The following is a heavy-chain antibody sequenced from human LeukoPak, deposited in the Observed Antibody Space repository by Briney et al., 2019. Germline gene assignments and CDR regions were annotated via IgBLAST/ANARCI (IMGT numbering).Heavy chain of an antibody. Sequence: GGSLRLSCAASGFTFSSYSMVWVRQAPGKGLEYVSGITSNGGTTYYGNSVKGRFTISRDNSKDTLYLQMGSLRTEDVAVYYCARGIRWASDYWGQGTPVTVAS. CDR2: ITSNGGTT. CDR3: ARGIRWASDY. J-gene: IGHJ4*02. V-gene: IGHV3-64*01. CDR1: GFTFSSYS. D-gene: IGHD4-23*01.